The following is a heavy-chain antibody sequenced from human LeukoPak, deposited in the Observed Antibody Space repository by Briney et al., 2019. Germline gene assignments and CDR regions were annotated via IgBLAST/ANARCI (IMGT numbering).Heavy chain of an antibody. CDR3: AREGLRYFDWLYY. CDR2: INSRSSTI. J-gene: IGHJ4*02. Sequence: GGSLRLSCAASGFTFSSYSMNWVRQAPGKGLEWVSYINSRSSTIYYADSVKGRFTISRDNSKNTLYLQMNSLRAEDTAVYYCAREGLRYFDWLYYWGQGTLVTVSS. D-gene: IGHD3-9*01. V-gene: IGHV3-48*01. CDR1: GFTFSSYS.